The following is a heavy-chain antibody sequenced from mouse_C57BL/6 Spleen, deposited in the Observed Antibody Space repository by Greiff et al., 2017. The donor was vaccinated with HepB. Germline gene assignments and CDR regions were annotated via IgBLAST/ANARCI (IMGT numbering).Heavy chain of an antibody. V-gene: IGHV10-1*01. CDR3: VRSNWAWFAY. Sequence: VQLQESGGGLVQPKGSLKLSCAASGFSFNTYAMNWVRQAPGKGLEWVARIRSKSNNYATYYADSVKDRFTISRDDSESMLYLQMNNLKTEDTAMYYCVRSNWAWFAYWGQGTLVTVSA. D-gene: IGHD4-1*01. CDR2: IRSKSNNYAT. J-gene: IGHJ3*01. CDR1: GFSFNTYA.